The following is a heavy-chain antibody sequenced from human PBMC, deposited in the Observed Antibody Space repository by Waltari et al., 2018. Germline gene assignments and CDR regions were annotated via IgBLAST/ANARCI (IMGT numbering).Heavy chain of an antibody. V-gene: IGHV6-1*01. Sequence: QVQLQQSGPGLVKPSLTLSLTCDISGDSISRAGAAWNWIRQSPSRGLEWLGRAHYYRSKWSNDYAVSVRGRITISPDTSKNQFSLQLKSVTPEDTAVYFCASGRYSAMDVWGQGTAVTGSS. CDR2: AHYYRSKWSN. D-gene: IGHD2-15*01. CDR3: ASGRYSAMDV. CDR1: GDSISRAGAA. J-gene: IGHJ6*02.